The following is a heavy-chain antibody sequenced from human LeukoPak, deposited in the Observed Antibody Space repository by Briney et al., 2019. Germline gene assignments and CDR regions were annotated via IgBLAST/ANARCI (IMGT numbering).Heavy chain of an antibody. CDR1: GGSISSYY. CDR2: IYTSGST. D-gene: IGHD3-10*01. V-gene: IGHV4-4*07. CDR3: AREPENYGQYCFDY. Sequence: SETLPLTCTVSGGSISSYYWSWIRQPAGKGLEWIGRIYTSGSTNYNPSLKSRVTMSVDTSKNQFSLKLSSVTAADTAVYYCAREPENYGQYCFDYWGQGTLVTVSS. J-gene: IGHJ4*02.